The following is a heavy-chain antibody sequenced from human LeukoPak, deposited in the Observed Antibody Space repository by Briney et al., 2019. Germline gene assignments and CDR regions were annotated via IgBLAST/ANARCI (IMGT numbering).Heavy chain of an antibody. J-gene: IGHJ6*02. V-gene: IGHV1-69*01. CDR2: IIPIFGTA. Sequence: SVKVSCKASGGTFSSYAISWVRQAPGQGLEWIGGIIPIFGTANYAQKFQGRVTITADESTSTAYMELSSLRSEDTAVYYCANPSADTAMEGYYYYGMDVWGQGTTVTVSS. D-gene: IGHD5-18*01. CDR3: ANPSADTAMEGYYYYGMDV. CDR1: GGTFSSYA.